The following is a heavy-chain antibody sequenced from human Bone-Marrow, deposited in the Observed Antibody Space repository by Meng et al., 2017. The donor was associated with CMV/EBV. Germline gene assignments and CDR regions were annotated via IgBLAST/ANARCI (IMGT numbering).Heavy chain of an antibody. CDR3: ARDTLLYYYGMDV. Sequence: SETLSLTCTVSGGSVSSNNYYWSWIRQPPGKGLEWIGYIYYSGSTNYNPSLKSRVTISVDTSKNQFSLKLSSVTAADTAVYYCARDTLLYYYGMDVWGQGTTVTVSS. V-gene: IGHV4-61*01. J-gene: IGHJ6*02. CDR2: IYYSGST. CDR1: GGSVSSNNYY.